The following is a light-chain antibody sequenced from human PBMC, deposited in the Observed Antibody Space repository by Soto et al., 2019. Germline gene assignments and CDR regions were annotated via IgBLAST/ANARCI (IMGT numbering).Light chain of an antibody. CDR1: QSVSHNY. CDR3: QQYGTLGT. J-gene: IGKJ1*01. V-gene: IGKV3-20*01. Sequence: NILTHSPRTLSLTPGERATLSCRASQSVSHNYLAWYQQKPGQAPRPLIYGASNRATGIPDRFSGSGSGTDFTLTISRLEPEDFAVYYCQQYGTLGTFGQGTKVDVK. CDR2: GAS.